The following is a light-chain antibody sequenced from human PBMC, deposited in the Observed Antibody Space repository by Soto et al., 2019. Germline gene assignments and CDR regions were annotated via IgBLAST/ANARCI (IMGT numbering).Light chain of an antibody. CDR3: QQYGSSPPRT. Sequence: EIVLTQSPGILSLSPGQSVTLSCRASHSVSNDFLAWYQQKPGQAPRLLIYGASPRATDVPDRFSGSGSGEDFTLTISRLEPDDCAFYYCQQYGSSPPRTFGQGTNVE. V-gene: IGKV3-20*01. J-gene: IGKJ1*01. CDR2: GAS. CDR1: HSVSNDF.